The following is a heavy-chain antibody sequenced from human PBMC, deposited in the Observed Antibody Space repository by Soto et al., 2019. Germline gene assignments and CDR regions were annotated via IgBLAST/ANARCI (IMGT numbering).Heavy chain of an antibody. CDR2: IKSKTDGGTT. CDR3: TTLHNPSYCSSTSCYLGLDYYYMDV. V-gene: IGHV3-15*01. J-gene: IGHJ6*03. D-gene: IGHD2-2*01. CDR1: GFTFSSAW. Sequence: PGGSLRLSCAASGFTFSSAWMSWVRQAPGKGLEWVGRIKSKTDGGTTDYAAPVKGRFTISRDDSKNTLYLQMNSLKTEDTAVYYCTTLHNPSYCSSTSCYLGLDYYYMDVWGKGTTVTVSS.